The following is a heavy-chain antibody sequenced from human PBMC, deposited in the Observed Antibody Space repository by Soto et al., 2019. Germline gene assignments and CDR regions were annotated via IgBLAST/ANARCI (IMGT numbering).Heavy chain of an antibody. Sequence: QVQLVQSGAEVKKPGASVKVSCKASGYTFTRSGISWVRQAPGQGLEWMGWISTYIGDTNYAQTFQGRVTMTTDTSTSTVHMEVRSLRSDDTAVYYCAREGVAPYYYYGMDVWGQGTPVTVSS. V-gene: IGHV1-18*01. CDR1: GYTFTRSG. CDR3: AREGVAPYYYYGMDV. CDR2: ISTYIGDT. D-gene: IGHD5-12*01. J-gene: IGHJ6*02.